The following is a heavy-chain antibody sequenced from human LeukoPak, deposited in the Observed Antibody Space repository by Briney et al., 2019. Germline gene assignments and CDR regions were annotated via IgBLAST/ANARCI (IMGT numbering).Heavy chain of an antibody. CDR2: FDPEDGET. CDR1: GYTLTELS. V-gene: IGHV1-24*01. Sequence: ASVKVSCKVSGYTLTELSMHWVRQAPGKGLEWMGGFDPEDGETIYAQKFQGRVTMTEDTSTDTACMELSSLRSEDTAVYYCATDYCSGGSCYSTNFDYWGQGTLVTVSS. J-gene: IGHJ4*02. D-gene: IGHD2-15*01. CDR3: ATDYCSGGSCYSTNFDY.